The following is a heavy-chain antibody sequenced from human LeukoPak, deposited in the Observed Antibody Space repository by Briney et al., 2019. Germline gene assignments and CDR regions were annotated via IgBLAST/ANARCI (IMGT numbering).Heavy chain of an antibody. CDR2: ISWDSDSI. CDR1: GFTFDDYT. CDR3: VRALQISGDYYAPNYFDS. Sequence: GGSLRLSCAASGFTFDDYTMHWVRQAPGKGLEWVSLISWDSDSIYYVDSVKGRFTTSRDNSKNSLYLQMNSLRTEDTALYYCVRALQISGDYYAPNYFDSWGQGTLVTVSS. D-gene: IGHD3-22*01. V-gene: IGHV3-43*01. J-gene: IGHJ4*02.